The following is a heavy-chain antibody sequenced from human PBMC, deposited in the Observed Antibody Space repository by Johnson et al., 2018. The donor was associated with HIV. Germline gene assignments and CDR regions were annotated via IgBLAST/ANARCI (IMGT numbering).Heavy chain of an antibody. CDR2: INWDGTYT. Sequence: VQLVESGGGVVQPGGSLRLSCVASGFTFDDYGMSWVRQAPGKGLEWVSGINWDGTYTGYVGSVKGRFTISRDNGKNSLYLQMNSLRVEDTALYYCARAVRIGVGGTVLGASDIWGQGTMVTVSS. D-gene: IGHD6-13*01. V-gene: IGHV3-20*04. CDR1: GFTFDDYG. CDR3: ARAVRIGVGGTVLGASDI. J-gene: IGHJ3*02.